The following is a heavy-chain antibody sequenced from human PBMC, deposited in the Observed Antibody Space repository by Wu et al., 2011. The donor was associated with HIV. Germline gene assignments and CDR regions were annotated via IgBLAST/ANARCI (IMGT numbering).Heavy chain of an antibody. CDR1: GGTFNSFV. D-gene: IGHD2-21*01. CDR3: ARRWGSIDY. J-gene: IGHJ4*02. V-gene: IGHV1-69*14. CDR2: IVPISSTT. Sequence: QVQLEQSGREVKKPGSSVKVSCKASGGTFNSFVINWVRQAPGEGLDWMGGIVPISSTTNYAQKFQGRVTITADRSTTTAYMELSSLTSEDTAVYYCARRWGSIDYWGQGTLVTVSS.